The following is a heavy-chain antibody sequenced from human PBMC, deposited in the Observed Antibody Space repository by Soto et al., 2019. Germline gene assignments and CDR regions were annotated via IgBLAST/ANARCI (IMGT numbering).Heavy chain of an antibody. Sequence: WGSLRLSCTASGFTFSSYWMYWVRQAPGKGLVWVSRTNSDGSDTSYADSVKGRFTISRDNAKNTLYLQMNSLRAEDTAVYYCAGDSGSYYSDYWGQGTLVTVSS. J-gene: IGHJ4*02. V-gene: IGHV3-74*01. CDR1: GFTFSSYW. D-gene: IGHD1-26*01. CDR2: TNSDGSDT. CDR3: AGDSGSYYSDY.